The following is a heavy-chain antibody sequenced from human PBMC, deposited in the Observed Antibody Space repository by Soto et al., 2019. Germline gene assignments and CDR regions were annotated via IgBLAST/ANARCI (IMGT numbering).Heavy chain of an antibody. CDR2: IIPICGTA. CDR1: GGTFSSDA. D-gene: IGHD5-18*01. Sequence: QVQLVQSGAEVKKPGSSVKVSCKASGGTFSSDAISWVRQAPGQGLEWLGGIIPICGTANYAQKFQGRVMITADESTSKAYRELSRLRSEDTAVYYCARAKGGGIQLWLRNYCYCRMDVWGPGTTVTVSS. V-gene: IGHV1-69*12. J-gene: IGHJ6*02. CDR3: ARAKGGGIQLWLRNYCYCRMDV.